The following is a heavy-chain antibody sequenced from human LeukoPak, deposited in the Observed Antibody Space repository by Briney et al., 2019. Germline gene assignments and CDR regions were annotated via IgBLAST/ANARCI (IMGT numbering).Heavy chain of an antibody. CDR1: GGSISTFY. D-gene: IGHD5-12*01. CDR2: IYHSGDT. Sequence: SQTLSLTCTVSGGSISTFYWNWIRQPPGKGLEWIGYIYHSGDTRYNPSLKSRVTISVDTSKSQFSLKVSSVTAADTAVYYCARGGYSGSDWTTWGQGTLVTVSS. J-gene: IGHJ5*02. CDR3: ARGGYSGSDWTT. V-gene: IGHV4-59*01.